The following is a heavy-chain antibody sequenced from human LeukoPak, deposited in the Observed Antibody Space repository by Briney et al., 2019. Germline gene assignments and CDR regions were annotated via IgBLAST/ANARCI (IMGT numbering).Heavy chain of an antibody. Sequence: ASVKVSCKASGGTFSSYAISWVRQAPGQGLEWMGGIIPIFGTANYAQKFQGRVTITADESTSTAYMELSSLRSEDTAVYYCARSPAAEYCSSTSCVDAFGIWGQGTMVTVSS. CDR2: IIPIFGTA. D-gene: IGHD2-2*01. V-gene: IGHV1-69*13. J-gene: IGHJ3*02. CDR3: ARSPAAEYCSSTSCVDAFGI. CDR1: GGTFSSYA.